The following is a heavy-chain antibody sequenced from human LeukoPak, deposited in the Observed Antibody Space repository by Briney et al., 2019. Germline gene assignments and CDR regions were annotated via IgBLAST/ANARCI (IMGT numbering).Heavy chain of an antibody. Sequence: GGSLRLSCAASGFTFNTYTMNWVRQAPGKGLEWVGRIKSKTDGGTTDYAAPVKGRFTISRDDSKNTLYLQMNSLKTEDTAVYYCTTDEVGATLDYWGQGTLVTVSS. CDR3: TTDEVGATLDY. V-gene: IGHV3-15*07. CDR2: IKSKTDGGTT. CDR1: GFTFNTYT. D-gene: IGHD1-26*01. J-gene: IGHJ4*02.